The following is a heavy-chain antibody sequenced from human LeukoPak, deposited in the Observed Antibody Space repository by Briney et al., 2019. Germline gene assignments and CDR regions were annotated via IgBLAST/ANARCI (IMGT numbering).Heavy chain of an antibody. J-gene: IGHJ4*02. D-gene: IGHD2-15*01. CDR3: ARARASGRSGFDY. Sequence: SGGSLRLSCAASGFTFSSYAMHWVRQAPGKGLEWVAVISYDGSNKYYADSVKGRFTISRDNSKNTLYLQMNSLRAEDTAVYYCARARASGRSGFDYWGQGTLVTVSS. CDR1: GFTFSSYA. V-gene: IGHV3-30-3*01. CDR2: ISYDGSNK.